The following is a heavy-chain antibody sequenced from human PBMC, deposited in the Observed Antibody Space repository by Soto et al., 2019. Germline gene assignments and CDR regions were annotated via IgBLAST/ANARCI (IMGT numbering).Heavy chain of an antibody. Sequence: SGGSLRLSSEASGFIFSDFGMHWVRQAPGKGLEWVAVISYDGNNKYYAQSVKGRFTISRDNSKNPLFLNMDSLRPEDTAVYHCVKGDLDTAVVNSPDAFDFWGPGTMVTVSS. V-gene: IGHV3-30*18. CDR2: ISYDGNNK. D-gene: IGHD5-18*01. J-gene: IGHJ3*01. CDR3: VKGDLDTAVVNSPDAFDF. CDR1: GFIFSDFG.